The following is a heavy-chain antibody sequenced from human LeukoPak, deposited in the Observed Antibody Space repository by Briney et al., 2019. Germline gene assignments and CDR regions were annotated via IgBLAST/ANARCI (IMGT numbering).Heavy chain of an antibody. J-gene: IGHJ4*02. CDR2: INPNSGGT. D-gene: IGHD5-12*01. CDR3: AKRSSGYGPFDY. Sequence: ASVTVSCKASGYTFTGYYMHWVRQAPGQGLEWMGWINPNSGGTNYAQKFQGRVTMTRDTSISTAYMELSRLRSDDTAVYYCAKRSSGYGPFDYWGQGTLVTVSS. V-gene: IGHV1-2*02. CDR1: GYTFTGYY.